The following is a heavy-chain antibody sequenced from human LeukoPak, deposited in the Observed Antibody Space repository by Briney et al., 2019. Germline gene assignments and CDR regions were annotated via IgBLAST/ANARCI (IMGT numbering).Heavy chain of an antibody. D-gene: IGHD3-10*01. CDR2: MNPGSGNA. CDR1: GYTFTSFD. J-gene: IGHJ4*02. CDR3: ASHTYYLSSGSFGH. V-gene: IGHV1-8*01. Sequence: ASVKVSCKASGYTFTSFDINWVRQATGQGPEWMGWMNPGSGNAGYAQRFRGRVTMTRDTSISTAYLELSSLTSEDTAVYYCASHTYYLSSGSFGHWGQGTLVTVSS.